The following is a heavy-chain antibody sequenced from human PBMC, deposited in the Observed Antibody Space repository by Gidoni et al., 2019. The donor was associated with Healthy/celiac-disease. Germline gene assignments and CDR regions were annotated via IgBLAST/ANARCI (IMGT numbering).Heavy chain of an antibody. V-gene: IGHV3-23*01. CDR2: ISGSGGST. Sequence: EVQPLESWGGLVQPGGSLSLPCAASGFTFSSYAMSWVRQAPGKGLDWVSAISGSGGSTYYADSVKGRFTISRDNSKNTLYLQMNSRRAEDTAVYYCAKYVRGGMNFDYWGQGTLVSVSS. CDR3: AKYVRGGMNFDY. CDR1: GFTFSSYA. J-gene: IGHJ4*02. D-gene: IGHD3-10*01.